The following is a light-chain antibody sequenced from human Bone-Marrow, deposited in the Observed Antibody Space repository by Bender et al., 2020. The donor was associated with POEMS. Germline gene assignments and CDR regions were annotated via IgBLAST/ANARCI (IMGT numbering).Light chain of an antibody. CDR1: SSDVGAYNY. CDR2: DVT. CDR3: CSFAGRFYV. J-gene: IGLJ1*01. V-gene: IGLV2-11*01. Sequence: QSALTQPRSVSGSPGQSVTISCTGTSSDVGAYNYVAWYQQHPGKAPKLMIYDVTKRPSGVPDRFSGSKSGNTASLTISALRAEDETDYCCSFAGRFYVFGTGTTVTVL.